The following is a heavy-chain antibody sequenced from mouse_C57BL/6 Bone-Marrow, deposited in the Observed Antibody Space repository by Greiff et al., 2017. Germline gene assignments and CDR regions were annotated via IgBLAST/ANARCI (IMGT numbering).Heavy chain of an antibody. CDR1: GYTFTSYW. V-gene: IGHV1-55*01. CDR2: IYPGSGST. Sequence: VQLQQPGAELVKPGASAKMSCKASGYTFTSYWITWVKQRPGQGLEWIGDIYPGSGSTNYNEKFKSKATLTVDTSSSTAYMQLSSLTSEDSAVYYCAHSSGPLAMDYWGQGTSVTVSS. J-gene: IGHJ4*01. CDR3: AHSSGPLAMDY. D-gene: IGHD3-2*02.